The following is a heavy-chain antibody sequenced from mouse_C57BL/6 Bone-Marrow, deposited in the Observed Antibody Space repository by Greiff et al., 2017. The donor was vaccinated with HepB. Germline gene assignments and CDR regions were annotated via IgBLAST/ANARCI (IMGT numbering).Heavy chain of an antibody. D-gene: IGHD2-4*01. J-gene: IGHJ4*01. CDR2: IHPNSGST. V-gene: IGHV1-64*01. CDR3: ARKNYYDYDGYAMDY. CDR1: GYTFTSYW. Sequence: QVQLQQPGAELVKPGASVKLSCKASGYTFTSYWMHWVKQRPGQGLEWIGMIHPNSGSTNYNEKFKSKATLTVDKSSSTAYMQLSSLTSEDSAVYYCARKNYYDYDGYAMDYWGQGTSVTVSS.